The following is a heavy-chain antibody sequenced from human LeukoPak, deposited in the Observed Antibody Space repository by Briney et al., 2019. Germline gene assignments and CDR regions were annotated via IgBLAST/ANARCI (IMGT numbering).Heavy chain of an antibody. CDR1: GFTFSSYS. CDR3: ASEARGTVAGNYFDY. J-gene: IGHJ4*02. CDR2: ISSSSSYI. Sequence: GGSLRLSCAASGFTFSSYSMNWVRQAPGKGLEWVSSISSSSSYIYYADSVKGRFTISRDNAKNSLYLQMNSLRAEDTAVYYCASEARGTVAGNYFDYWGQGTLVTVSS. V-gene: IGHV3-21*01. D-gene: IGHD6-19*01.